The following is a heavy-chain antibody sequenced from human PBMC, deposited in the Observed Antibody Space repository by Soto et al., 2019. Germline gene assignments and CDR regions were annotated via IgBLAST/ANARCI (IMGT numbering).Heavy chain of an antibody. CDR1: GGTFSSYT. CDR2: IIPILGIA. CDR3: ARDLRVGATISYFDY. Sequence: GASVKVSCKASGGTFSSYTISWVRQAPGQGLEWMGRIIPILGIANYAQKFQGRVTITADKSTSTAYMELSSLRSEDTAVYYCARDLRVGATISYFDYWGQGTLVTVSS. D-gene: IGHD1-26*01. J-gene: IGHJ4*02. V-gene: IGHV1-69*04.